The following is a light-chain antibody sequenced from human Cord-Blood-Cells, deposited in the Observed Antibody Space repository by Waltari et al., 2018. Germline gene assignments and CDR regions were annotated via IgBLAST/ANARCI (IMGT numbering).Light chain of an antibody. CDR3: NARDSRGNHLV. CDR2: GKN. V-gene: IGLV3-19*01. CDR1: SLRSYY. J-gene: IGLJ2*01. Sequence: SSELTQDPAVSVALGQTVRITCQGDSLRSYYASWYQQKPGQAPVLVIYGKNNRPSGIPVRFFRSSSGNTASVTIPGAQAEDEADYYCNARDSRGNHLVFGGGTKLTVL.